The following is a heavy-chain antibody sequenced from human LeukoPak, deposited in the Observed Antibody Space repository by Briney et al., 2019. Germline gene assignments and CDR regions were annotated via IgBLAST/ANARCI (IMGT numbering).Heavy chain of an antibody. CDR2: ISGSGGST. D-gene: IGHD6-13*01. CDR3: AKRRISAAGSQGYYFEY. CDR1: GFTFSSYA. Sequence: GGSLRLSCAASGFTFSSYAMSWVRQAPGKGLEWVSAISGSGGSTYYADSVKGRFTISRDNSKNTLYLQMNSLRAEDTAVYYCAKRRISAAGSQGYYFEYWGQGTLVTVS. J-gene: IGHJ4*02. V-gene: IGHV3-23*01.